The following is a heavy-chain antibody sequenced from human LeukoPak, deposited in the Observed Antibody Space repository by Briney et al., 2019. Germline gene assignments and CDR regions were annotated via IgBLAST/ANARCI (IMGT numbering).Heavy chain of an antibody. CDR2: ISGSGSAI. Sequence: PGGSLRLSCAASGFTFSNCAMNWVRQAPGKGLEWVSYISGSGSAIYYADSVKGRFTISRDNSKNTLYLQMNSLRAEDTAVYYCASDSSGWFGSFDYWGQGTLVTVSS. V-gene: IGHV3-48*01. CDR1: GFTFSNCA. J-gene: IGHJ4*02. CDR3: ASDSSGWFGSFDY. D-gene: IGHD6-19*01.